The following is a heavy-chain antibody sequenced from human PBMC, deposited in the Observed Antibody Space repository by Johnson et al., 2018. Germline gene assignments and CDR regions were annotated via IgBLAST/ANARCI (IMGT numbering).Heavy chain of an antibody. V-gene: IGHV4-59*01. D-gene: IGHD1-26*01. Sequence: VQLQESGPGLVKPSETLSLTCTVCGASITGYYWTWIRQPPGKGLEWMGYICYSGSTNYNPSLKRRVTISVGTSKNQFSLNLTSVTAADTAVYYCARGQWERNAFDIWDQGTKVTVSS. CDR3: ARGQWERNAFDI. CDR1: GASITGYY. CDR2: ICYSGST. J-gene: IGHJ3*02.